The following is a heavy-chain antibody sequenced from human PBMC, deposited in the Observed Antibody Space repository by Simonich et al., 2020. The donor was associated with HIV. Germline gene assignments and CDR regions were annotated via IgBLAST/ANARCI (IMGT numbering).Heavy chain of an antibody. D-gene: IGHD2-2*01. CDR3: ARDGRKGSSTSCSDY. CDR1: GFTFSSYS. Sequence: EVQLVESGGGLVKPGGSLRLSCAASGFTFSSYSMNWVRQAPGKGLEWVSSISSSSSYKYYADSVKDRFTISRDNAKNSLYLQMNSLRAEDTAVYYCARDGRKGSSTSCSDYWGQGTLVTVSS. J-gene: IGHJ4*02. CDR2: ISSSSSYK. V-gene: IGHV3-21*01.